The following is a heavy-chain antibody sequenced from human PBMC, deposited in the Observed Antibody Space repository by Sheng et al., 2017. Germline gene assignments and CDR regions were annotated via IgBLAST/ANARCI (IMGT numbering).Heavy chain of an antibody. D-gene: IGHD3-16*01. CDR3: SNGGXWASDY. J-gene: IGHJ4*02. CDR1: GFTFSSYW. V-gene: IGHV3-7*01. CDR2: IKPDGSES. Sequence: DVQLVESGGGLVQPGGSLRLSCEGSGFTFSSYWMSWVRQAPGKGLEWVANIKPDGSESFSVDSVKGRFTISRDNAKNSLYLHMNNLRVEDTAVYYCSNGGXWASDYWGQGTLVTVSS.